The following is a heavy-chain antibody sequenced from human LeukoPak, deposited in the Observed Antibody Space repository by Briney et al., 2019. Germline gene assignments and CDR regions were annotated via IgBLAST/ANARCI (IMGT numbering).Heavy chain of an antibody. D-gene: IGHD4-17*01. Sequence: GSLRLSCAASGFTFSTYTMSWVRQAPGKGLEWVSAMSGSDDYIYYADSVKGRFTISRDNSKNTLYPQINSLRAGDTAVYYCAKEVLDYEIPYWYFDLWGRGTLVTVSS. J-gene: IGHJ2*01. CDR1: GFTFSTYT. CDR2: MSGSDDYI. V-gene: IGHV3-23*01. CDR3: AKEVLDYEIPYWYFDL.